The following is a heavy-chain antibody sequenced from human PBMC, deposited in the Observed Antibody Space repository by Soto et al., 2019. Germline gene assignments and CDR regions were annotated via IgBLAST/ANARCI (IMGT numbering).Heavy chain of an antibody. CDR1: GFTFSSYE. CDR3: ARDPEKYRGYDLAIDY. CDR2: ISSSGKTI. Sequence: GGSLRLSGAASGFTFSSYEVNWVRQAPGKGLEWVSYISSSGKTIYYADSVKGRFTISRDNAKNSLYLQMNSLRTEDTAVYYCARDPEKYRGYDLAIDYWGQGT. V-gene: IGHV3-48*03. D-gene: IGHD5-12*01. J-gene: IGHJ4*02.